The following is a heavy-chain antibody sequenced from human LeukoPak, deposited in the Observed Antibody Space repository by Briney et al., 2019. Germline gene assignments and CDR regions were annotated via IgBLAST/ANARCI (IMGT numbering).Heavy chain of an antibody. J-gene: IGHJ4*02. CDR1: GGSISSYY. Sequence: SETLSLTCTVSGGSISSYYWSWIRQPAGKGLEWIGHIYNSGSTNYTPSLTGRVTMSVATSKNQFSLHLRSVTAADTAVYYCARSAFLVTAPGLYYFDYWGQGTLVAVSS. CDR2: IYNSGST. V-gene: IGHV4-4*07. CDR3: ARSAFLVTAPGLYYFDY. D-gene: IGHD6-13*01.